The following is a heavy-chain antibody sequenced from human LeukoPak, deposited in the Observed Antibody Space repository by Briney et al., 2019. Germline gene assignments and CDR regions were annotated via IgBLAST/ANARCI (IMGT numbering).Heavy chain of an antibody. CDR3: AKRGVTVWLPYYFDY. J-gene: IGHJ4*02. V-gene: IGHV3-7*03. D-gene: IGHD3-10*01. CDR1: GFIFNSYW. CDR2: VDQDGSEK. Sequence: GGSLRLSCAASGFIFNSYWMNWLRQAPGKGLEWVANVDQDGSEKYYVGSVKGRFTISRDNSKNTLYLQINSLRAEDTALYYCAKRGVTVWLPYYFDYWGQGTLVTVSS.